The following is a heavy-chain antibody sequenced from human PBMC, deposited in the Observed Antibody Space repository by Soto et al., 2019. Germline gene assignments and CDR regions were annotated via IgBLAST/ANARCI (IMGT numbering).Heavy chain of an antibody. J-gene: IGHJ6*02. V-gene: IGHV1-18*01. D-gene: IGHD5-18*01. CDR1: GYTFTTFG. Sequence: ASVKVSCKASGYTFTTFGISWVRQAPGQGLEWVGWISANNGNTKYSQKFQGRVSLTTETSASTAYMELRSLRSDDTAVYYCARGDKGDVYRYGPYPYYYCSMDVWGQGTTVTVSS. CDR3: ARGDKGDVYRYGPYPYYYCSMDV. CDR2: ISANNGNT.